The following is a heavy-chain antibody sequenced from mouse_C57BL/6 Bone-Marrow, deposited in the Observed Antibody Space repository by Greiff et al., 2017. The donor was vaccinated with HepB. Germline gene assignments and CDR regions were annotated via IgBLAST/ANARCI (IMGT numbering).Heavy chain of an antibody. CDR2: ISSGSSTI. CDR3: ARPGLRPEAFDY. V-gene: IGHV5-17*01. CDR1: GFTFSDYG. D-gene: IGHD2-4*01. Sequence: EVQRVESGGGLVKPGGSLKLSCAASGFTFSDYGMHWVRQAPEKGLEWVAYISSGSSTIYYADTVKGRFTISRDNAKNTLFLHMTSLRSEDTAMYYCARPGLRPEAFDYWGQGTTLTVSS. J-gene: IGHJ2*01.